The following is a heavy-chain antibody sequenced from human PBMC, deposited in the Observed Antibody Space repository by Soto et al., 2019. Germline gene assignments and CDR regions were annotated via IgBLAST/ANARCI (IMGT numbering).Heavy chain of an antibody. D-gene: IGHD2-8*01. V-gene: IGHV3-48*03. CDR1: GFTFSSYE. J-gene: IGHJ5*02. CDR3: ARGLNIVLMVYATPRWFDP. CDR2: ISSSGSTI. Sequence: GGSLRLSCAASGFTFSSYEMNWVRQAPGKGLEWVSYISSSGSTIYYADSVKGRFTVSRDNAKNSLYLQMNSLRAEGTAVYYCARGLNIVLMVYATPRWFDPWGQGTLVTVSS.